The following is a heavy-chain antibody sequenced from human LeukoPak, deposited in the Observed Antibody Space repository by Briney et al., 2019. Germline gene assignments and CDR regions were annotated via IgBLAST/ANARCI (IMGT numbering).Heavy chain of an antibody. CDR2: IIPIFGTA. CDR1: GGTFSSYA. Sequence: ASVKVSCKASGGTFSSYAISWVRQALGQGLEWMGRIIPIFGTANYAQKFQGRVTITTDESTSTAYMELSSLRSEDTAVYYCARGSGWYPFDYWGQGTLVTVSS. CDR3: ARGSGWYPFDY. D-gene: IGHD6-19*01. J-gene: IGHJ4*02. V-gene: IGHV1-69*05.